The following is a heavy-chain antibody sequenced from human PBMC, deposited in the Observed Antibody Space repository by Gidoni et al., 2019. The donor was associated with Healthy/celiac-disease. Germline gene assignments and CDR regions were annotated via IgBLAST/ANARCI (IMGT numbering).Heavy chain of an antibody. D-gene: IGHD6-13*01. J-gene: IGHJ3*02. Sequence: QVQLQESGPGLVKPSETLSLTCTVSGGSISSYYWSWIRQPAGKGLEWIGRIYTSGSTNSNPSLKSRVTMSVDTSKNQCSLKLSSVTAADTAVYYWARESPPGIAAAGLREAFDIWGQGTMVTVSS. CDR1: GGSISSYY. CDR3: ARESPPGIAAAGLREAFDI. V-gene: IGHV4-4*07. CDR2: IYTSGST.